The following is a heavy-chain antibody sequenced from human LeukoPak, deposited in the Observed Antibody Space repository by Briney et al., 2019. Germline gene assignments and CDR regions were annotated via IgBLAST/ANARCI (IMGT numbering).Heavy chain of an antibody. J-gene: IGHJ4*02. CDR1: GFIVSSNY. CDR3: ASAEGGFDY. V-gene: IGHV3-53*01. CDR2: IYSGGST. Sequence: GGSLRLSCAASGFIVSSNYMSWVRQAPGKGLEWVSVIYSGGSTYYAGSVKGRFTISRDNSKNTLYLQMNSLRAEDTAVYYCASAEGGFDYWGQGTLVTVSS. D-gene: IGHD1-14*01.